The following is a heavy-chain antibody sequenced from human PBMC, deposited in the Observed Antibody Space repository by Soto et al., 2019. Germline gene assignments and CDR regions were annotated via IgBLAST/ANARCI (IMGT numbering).Heavy chain of an antibody. CDR2: LYYGGST. CDR1: GGSINSDDSF. V-gene: IGHV4-39*01. CDR3: ARQLPVGATSWFDP. Sequence: PSETLSLTCSVSGGSINSDDSFWGWVRQSPGKGLEWIGSLYYGGSTFYNPSLKSRGTISLDTSKNQFSQRLTSVTAAATAIYYCARQLPVGATSWFDPWGQGTLVTVSS. J-gene: IGHJ5*02. D-gene: IGHD1-26*01.